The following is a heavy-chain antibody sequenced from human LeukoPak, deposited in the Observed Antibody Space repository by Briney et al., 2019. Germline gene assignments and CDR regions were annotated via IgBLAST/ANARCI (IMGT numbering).Heavy chain of an antibody. J-gene: IGHJ6*02. CDR2: ISHSGST. CDR1: GGSFSGYY. D-gene: IGHD4-17*01. Sequence: SETLSLTCAVYGGSFSGYYWSWIRQPPGKGLEWIGEISHSGSTNYNPSLKSRVTISVDASKNQFSLKLSSVTAADTSVYYCARGPPPTVTALYYYGMDVWGQGTTVTVSS. V-gene: IGHV4-34*01. CDR3: ARGPPPTVTALYYYGMDV.